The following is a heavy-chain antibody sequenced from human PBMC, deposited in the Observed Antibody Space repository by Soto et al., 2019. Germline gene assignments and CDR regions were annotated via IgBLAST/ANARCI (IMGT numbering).Heavy chain of an antibody. CDR2: IFSSGTT. Sequence: PSETLSLTCTVSGDSISSGNKYWSWIRQPPGKGLEWIGYIFSSGTTYYNPSLKSRLTMSLDASQNQFSLKLNSLTDADTAVYFCARVPSPFDYYYAMDVWGKGTTVT. CDR1: GDSISSGNKY. CDR3: ARVPSPFDYYYAMDV. D-gene: IGHD3-16*01. J-gene: IGHJ6*04. V-gene: IGHV4-30-4*01.